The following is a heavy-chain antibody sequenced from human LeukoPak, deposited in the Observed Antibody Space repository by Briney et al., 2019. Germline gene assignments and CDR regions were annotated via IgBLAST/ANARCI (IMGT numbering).Heavy chain of an antibody. CDR2: IYYSGST. CDR3: ARSGYFYGGPDY. V-gene: IGHV4-59*11. CDR1: GGSINGHY. Sequence: PSETLSLTCTVSGGSINGHYWSWIRQPPGKGPEWIGYIYYSGSTNYNPSFKSRVTISVDTTKNQLSLTLSSATAADTAVYYCARSGYFYGGPDYWGQGILVTVSP. J-gene: IGHJ4*02. D-gene: IGHD5-18*01.